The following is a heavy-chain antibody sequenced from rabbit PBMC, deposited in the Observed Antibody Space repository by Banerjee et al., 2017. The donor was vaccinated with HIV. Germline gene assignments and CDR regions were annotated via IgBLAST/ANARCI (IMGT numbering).Heavy chain of an antibody. Sequence: QEQLEESGGDLVKPEGSLTLTCTASEFSFSRYYMSWVRQAPGKGLEWVACIWTGWDTIGYASWAEGRFTISKTSSTTVTLQMTSLTAADTATYFCARGDGTYSIGPGYGMDLWGPGTLVTVS. CDR1: EFSFSRYYM. CDR2: IWTGWDTI. D-gene: IGHD4-1*01. CDR3: ARGDGTYSIGPGYGMDL. J-gene: IGHJ6*01. V-gene: IGHV1S45*01.